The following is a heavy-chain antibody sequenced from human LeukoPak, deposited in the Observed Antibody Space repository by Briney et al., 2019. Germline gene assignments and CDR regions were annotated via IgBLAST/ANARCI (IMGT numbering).Heavy chain of an antibody. CDR2: FDPEDGET. V-gene: IGHV1-24*01. J-gene: IGHJ4*02. Sequence: ASVKVSCKVSGYTLTELSMHWVRQAPGKGLEWMGGFDPEDGETIYAQKFQGRVTMTKDTSTDTAYMELSSLRSEDTAVYYCTITMVRGVITDPDYWGQGTLVTVSS. CDR1: GYTLTELS. CDR3: TITMVRGVITDPDY. D-gene: IGHD3-10*01.